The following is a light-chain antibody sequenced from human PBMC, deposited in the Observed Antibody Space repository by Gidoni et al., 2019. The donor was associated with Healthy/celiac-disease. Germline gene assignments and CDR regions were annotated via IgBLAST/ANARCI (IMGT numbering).Light chain of an antibody. CDR1: QSVSSY. V-gene: IGKV3-11*01. Sequence: EIVLTQSPATLSLSPGERASQSVSSYLAWYQQKPGQAPRLLIYDASNRATGIPARFSGSGSGTDFTLTISSLEPEDFAVYYCQQRSNWPPPYTFGQGTKLEIK. CDR3: QQRSNWPPPYT. J-gene: IGKJ2*01. CDR2: DAS.